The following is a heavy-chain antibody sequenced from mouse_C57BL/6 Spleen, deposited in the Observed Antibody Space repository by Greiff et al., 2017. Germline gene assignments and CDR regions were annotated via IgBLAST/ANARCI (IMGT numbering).Heavy chain of an antibody. V-gene: IGHV1-64*01. D-gene: IGHD2-3*01. CDR2: IHPNSGST. Sequence: QVQLQQPGAELVKPGASVKLSCKASGYTFTSYWMHWVKQRPGQGLEWIGMIHPNSGSTNYNEKFKSKATLTVDKSSSTAYMQLSSLTSEDSAVYYCAIYDGYYSSYFDVWGTGTTVTVSS. J-gene: IGHJ1*03. CDR1: GYTFTSYW. CDR3: AIYDGYYSSYFDV.